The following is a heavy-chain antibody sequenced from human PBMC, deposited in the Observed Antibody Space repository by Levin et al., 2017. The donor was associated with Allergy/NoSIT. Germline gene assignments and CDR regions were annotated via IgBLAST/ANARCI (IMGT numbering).Heavy chain of an antibody. Sequence: SLKISCAASGFTFDDYAMHWVRQAPGKGLEWVSGISWNSGSIGYADSVKGRFTISRDNAKNSLYLQMNSLRAEDTALYYCAKDIGYYDSSPLGYFDYWGQGTLVTVSS. CDR3: AKDIGYYDSSPLGYFDY. V-gene: IGHV3-9*01. D-gene: IGHD3-22*01. CDR1: GFTFDDYA. J-gene: IGHJ4*02. CDR2: ISWNSGSI.